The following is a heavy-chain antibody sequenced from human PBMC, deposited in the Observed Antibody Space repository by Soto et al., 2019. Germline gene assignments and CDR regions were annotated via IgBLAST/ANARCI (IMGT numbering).Heavy chain of an antibody. J-gene: IGHJ6*02. Sequence: QVQLVQSGAEVKKPGSSVKVSCKASGGTFSSYAISWVRQAPGQGLEWMGGIIPIFGTANYAQKFQGRVTITADESTSTAYMDLSSLRSEDTAVYYCARDKALLWFGELSPYYSYGMDVWGQGTTVTVSS. V-gene: IGHV1-69*12. CDR1: GGTFSSYA. D-gene: IGHD3-10*01. CDR3: ARDKALLWFGELSPYYSYGMDV. CDR2: IIPIFGTA.